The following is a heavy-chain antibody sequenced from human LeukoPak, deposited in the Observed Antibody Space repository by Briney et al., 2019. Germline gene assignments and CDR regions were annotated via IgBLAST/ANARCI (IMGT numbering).Heavy chain of an antibody. CDR1: GNNYW. D-gene: IGHD2-8*01. CDR3: GRHSYGLDY. J-gene: IGHJ4*02. V-gene: IGHV5-51*01. Sequence: GESVKISCKASGNNYWIAWVRQMPGKGLEWLGIIYFGDSDTRYSPSFQGRLTTSVDKSISTAYLQLSSLKASDTAIYFCGRHSYGLDYWGQGTLVTVSS. CDR2: IYFGDSDT.